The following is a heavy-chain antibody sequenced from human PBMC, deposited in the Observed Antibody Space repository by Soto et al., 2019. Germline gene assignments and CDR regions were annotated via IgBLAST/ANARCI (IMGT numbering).Heavy chain of an antibody. J-gene: IGHJ1*01. CDR1: GFTVSSNY. CDR2: IYSGGST. CDR3: AREGTTVTTYGSGYFQH. D-gene: IGHD4-17*01. Sequence: EVQLVETGGGLIQPGGFLRLSCAASGFTVSSNYMSWVRQAPGKGLEWVSVIYSGGSTYYADSVKGRFTISRDNSKNTLYLQMNSLRAEDTAVYYCAREGTTVTTYGSGYFQHWGQGTLVTVSS. V-gene: IGHV3-53*02.